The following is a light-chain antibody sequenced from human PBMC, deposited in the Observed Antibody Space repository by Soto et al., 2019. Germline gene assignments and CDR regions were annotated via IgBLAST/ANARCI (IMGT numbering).Light chain of an antibody. Sequence: QSALTQPPSASGSPGQSVTISCTGTSSDVGDYNYVSWYQQHPSKAPKLMIYEVTERPSGVPDRFSGSKSGITASLTVSGLQAEDEADYYCTSYSGRDTYVFGTGTKVTVL. CDR3: TSYSGRDTYV. CDR1: SSDVGDYNY. CDR2: EVT. J-gene: IGLJ1*01. V-gene: IGLV2-8*01.